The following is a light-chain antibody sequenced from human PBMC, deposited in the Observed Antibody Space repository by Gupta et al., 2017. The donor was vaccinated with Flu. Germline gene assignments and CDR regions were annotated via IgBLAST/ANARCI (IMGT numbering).Light chain of an antibody. CDR3: GLYKSYGVLL. V-gene: IGLV8-61*01. Sequence: QTVVTQEPSFSVFPGGAVTLTCGLTSGSVSSYDYPTWYQQTAGQPPRTLIYNTNIRSSGVPDRFSGSILGGKAALTITGAQPDDESEYYCGLYKSYGVLLFGGGTKLTVL. CDR2: NTN. CDR1: SGSVSSYDY. J-gene: IGLJ2*01.